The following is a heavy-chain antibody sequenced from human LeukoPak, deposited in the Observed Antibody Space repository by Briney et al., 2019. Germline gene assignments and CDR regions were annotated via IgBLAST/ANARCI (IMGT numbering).Heavy chain of an antibody. CDR1: GGSFSSSSYY. V-gene: IGHV4-39*01. Sequence: SETLSLTCTVSGGSFSSSSYYWGWIRQPPGKGREWIGSIYYSGSTYYNPSLKSRITISVDTSKNQFSLKLSSVTAADTAVYYCARRVVPAASEIDPWGQGTLVTVSS. D-gene: IGHD2-2*01. J-gene: IGHJ5*02. CDR3: ARRVVPAASEIDP. CDR2: IYYSGST.